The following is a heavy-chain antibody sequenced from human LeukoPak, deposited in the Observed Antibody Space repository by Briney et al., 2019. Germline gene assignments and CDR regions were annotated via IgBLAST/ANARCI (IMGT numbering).Heavy chain of an antibody. V-gene: IGHV1-69*13. D-gene: IGHD3-10*01. Sequence: SVKVSCKASGGTFSSYAISLVRQAPGQGLEWMGGIIPIFGTANYAQKFQGRVTITADESTSTAYMELSSLRSEDTAVYYCARGWRFGEQGFDYWGQGTLVTVSS. CDR3: ARGWRFGEQGFDY. CDR2: IIPIFGTA. J-gene: IGHJ4*02. CDR1: GGTFSSYA.